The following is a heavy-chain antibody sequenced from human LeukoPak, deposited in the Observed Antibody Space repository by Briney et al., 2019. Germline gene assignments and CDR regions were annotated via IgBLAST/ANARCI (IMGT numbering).Heavy chain of an antibody. CDR2: INPNSGGT. J-gene: IGHJ4*02. V-gene: IGHV1-2*06. CDR1: GYTFTGYY. Sequence: GASVKVSCKASGYTFTGYYMHWVRQAPGQGLEWMGRINPNSGGTNYAQKFQGRVTMTRDTSTNTAYMEVRSLRSDDTAVYYCARGGPFPSSSSSREYYLDYWGQGTLVTVSS. CDR3: ARGGPFPSSSSSREYYLDY. D-gene: IGHD6-6*01.